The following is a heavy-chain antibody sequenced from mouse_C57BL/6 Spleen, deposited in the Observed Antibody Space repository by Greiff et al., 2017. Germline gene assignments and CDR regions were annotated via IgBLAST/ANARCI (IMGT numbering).Heavy chain of an antibody. J-gene: IGHJ2*01. V-gene: IGHV2-2*01. Sequence: VKVEESGPGLVQPSQSLSITCTVSGFSLTSYGVHWVRQSPGKGLEWLGVIWSGGSTDYNAAFISRLSISKDNSKSQVFFKMNSLQADDTAIYYCARNYDYGSSRYYFDYWGQGTTLTVSS. CDR1: GFSLTSYG. CDR3: ARNYDYGSSRYYFDY. CDR2: IWSGGST. D-gene: IGHD1-1*01.